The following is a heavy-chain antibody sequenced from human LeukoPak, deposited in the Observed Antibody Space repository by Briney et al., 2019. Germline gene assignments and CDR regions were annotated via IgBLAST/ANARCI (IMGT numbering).Heavy chain of an antibody. Sequence: ASETLSLTCTVSGGSISSYYWSWIRQPPGKGLEWIGYIYYSGSTNYNPSLKSRVTISVDTSKNQFSLKLSSVTAADTAVYYCARHVGYYYGSGSSIGGNWFDPWGQGTLVTVSS. D-gene: IGHD3-10*01. CDR2: IYYSGST. CDR3: ARHVGYYYGSGSSIGGNWFDP. CDR1: GGSISSYY. V-gene: IGHV4-59*01. J-gene: IGHJ5*02.